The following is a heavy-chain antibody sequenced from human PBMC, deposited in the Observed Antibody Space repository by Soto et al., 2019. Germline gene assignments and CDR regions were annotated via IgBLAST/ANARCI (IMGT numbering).Heavy chain of an antibody. CDR1: GGSISSYY. CDR3: ALYDFWSGYYDRNWFDP. J-gene: IGHJ5*02. D-gene: IGHD3-3*01. CDR2: IYYSGST. V-gene: IGHV4-59*01. Sequence: SETLSLTCTVSGGSISSYYWSWIRQPPGKGLEWIGYIYYSGSTNYNPSLKSRVTISVDTSKNQFSLKLSSVTAADTAVYYCALYDFWSGYYDRNWFDPWGQGTLVTVSS.